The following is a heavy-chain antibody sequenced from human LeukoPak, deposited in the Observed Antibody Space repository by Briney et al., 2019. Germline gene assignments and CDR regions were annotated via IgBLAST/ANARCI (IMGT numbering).Heavy chain of an antibody. CDR1: GFTFSSYG. D-gene: IGHD4-17*01. CDR3: AKDLKTSTAPGAFDI. V-gene: IGHV3-30*02. CDR2: IRYDGSNK. Sequence: GGSLRLSCAASGFTFSSYGMHWVRQAPGKGLEWVAFIRYDGSNKYYADSVKGRFTISRDNSKNTLYLQMNSLRAEDTAVYYCAKDLKTSTAPGAFDIWGQGTMVTVSS. J-gene: IGHJ3*02.